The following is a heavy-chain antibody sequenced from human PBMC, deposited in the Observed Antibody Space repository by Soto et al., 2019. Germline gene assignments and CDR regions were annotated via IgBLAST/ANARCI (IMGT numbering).Heavy chain of an antibody. CDR1: GFTFSNAW. CDR2: IKSKTDGGTT. CDR3: TTGDCTNGVCLGYYFDY. D-gene: IGHD2-8*01. Sequence: GESLKISCAASGFTFSNAWMSWVRQAPGKGLEWVGRIKSKTDGGTTDYAAPVKGRFTISRDDSKNTLYLQMNSLKTEDTAVYYCTTGDCTNGVCLGYYFDYWGQGTLVTVSS. V-gene: IGHV3-15*01. J-gene: IGHJ4*02.